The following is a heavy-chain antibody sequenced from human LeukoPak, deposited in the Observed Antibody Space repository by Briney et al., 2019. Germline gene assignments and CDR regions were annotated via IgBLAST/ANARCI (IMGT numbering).Heavy chain of an antibody. CDR2: IYSGGST. D-gene: IGHD6-19*01. J-gene: IGHJ4*02. Sequence: GGSLRLSCAASGFTVSSNYMSWVRQAPGKGLEWGAVIYSGGSTYYADSVKGRFTISRDNPKNTLYLQMNSLRAEDTAVYYCARGRLAVAGTLDYWGQGTLVTVSS. CDR3: ARGRLAVAGTLDY. V-gene: IGHV3-66*01. CDR1: GFTVSSNY.